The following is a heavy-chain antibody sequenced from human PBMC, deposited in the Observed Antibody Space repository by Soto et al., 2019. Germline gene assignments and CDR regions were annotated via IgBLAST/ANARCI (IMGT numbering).Heavy chain of an antibody. D-gene: IGHD3-9*01. Sequence: PSATLSLTCTVSGGSISSTSYYWGWIRQPPGKGLEWIGTIYYNGGTYYNPSLKSRVTISVDTSKNQFFLKLSSVTAADTAVYYCARHYDILTGYYTPLEYWGQGTLVTVS. J-gene: IGHJ4*02. V-gene: IGHV4-39*01. CDR3: ARHYDILTGYYTPLEY. CDR1: GGSISSTSYY. CDR2: IYYNGGT.